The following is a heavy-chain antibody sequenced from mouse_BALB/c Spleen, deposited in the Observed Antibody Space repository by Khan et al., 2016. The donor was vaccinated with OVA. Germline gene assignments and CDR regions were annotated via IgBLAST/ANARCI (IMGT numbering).Heavy chain of an antibody. V-gene: IGHV1S137*01. CDR1: GYTFTDFT. Sequence: QVQLQHSGAELVRPGVSVKISCKGSGYTFTDFTMHWVKQSHAKSLEWSGVVNTYYGDATYNQKFKGKATLTVDKSSTTAYMELASLTSEDSAIYFCGRGGGGARFAYWGQGTLVTVSA. J-gene: IGHJ3*01. CDR2: VNTYYGDA. CDR3: GRGGGGARFAY.